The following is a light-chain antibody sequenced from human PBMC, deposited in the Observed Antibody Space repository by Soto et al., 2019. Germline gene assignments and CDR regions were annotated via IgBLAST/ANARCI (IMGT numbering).Light chain of an antibody. CDR1: SSIVGGFNV. Sequence: QSVLTQPASVSGSPGQSITISCTGTSSIVGGFNVVSWYQQHPGKAPKVIIYEGIKRPSGVSNRFSGSNSGSTASLTISGLQAEDEADYYRCSYVGATTYVFGTGTKVTVL. V-gene: IGLV2-23*01. J-gene: IGLJ1*01. CDR3: CSYVGATTYV. CDR2: EGI.